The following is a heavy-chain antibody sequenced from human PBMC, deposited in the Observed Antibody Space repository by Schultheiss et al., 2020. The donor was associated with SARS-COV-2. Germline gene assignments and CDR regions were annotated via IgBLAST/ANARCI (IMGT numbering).Heavy chain of an antibody. Sequence: GGSLRLSCAASGFTFSSYAMHWVRQAPGKGLEWVAVISYDGSNKYYADSVKGRFTISRDNSKNTLYLQMNSLRAEDTAVYYCAKDQVTIFKDWGQGTLVTVSS. J-gene: IGHJ4*02. CDR2: ISYDGSNK. V-gene: IGHV3-30*07. D-gene: IGHD3-3*01. CDR1: GFTFSSYA. CDR3: AKDQVTIFKD.